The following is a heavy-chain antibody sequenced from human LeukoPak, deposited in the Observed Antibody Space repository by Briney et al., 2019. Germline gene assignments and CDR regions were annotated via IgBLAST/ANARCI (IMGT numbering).Heavy chain of an antibody. CDR2: IRYDGSNK. Sequence: GGSLRLSCAASGFTFSSYGMHWVRQAPGKGLEWVAFIRYDGSNKYYADSVKGRFIISRDNSKNTLYLQMNSLRAEDTAVYYCAKDPRYCSGGSCYSWGQGTLVTVSS. D-gene: IGHD2-15*01. CDR1: GFTFSSYG. J-gene: IGHJ4*02. CDR3: AKDPRYCSGGSCYS. V-gene: IGHV3-30*02.